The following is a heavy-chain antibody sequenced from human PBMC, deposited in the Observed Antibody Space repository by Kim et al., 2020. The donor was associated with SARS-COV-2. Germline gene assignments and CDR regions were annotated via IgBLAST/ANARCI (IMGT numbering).Heavy chain of an antibody. D-gene: IGHD6-13*01. CDR3: AKAYSSSWYYFDY. J-gene: IGHJ4*02. V-gene: IGHV3-23*01. Sequence: YEDAGKGRVTTSRDNSKNTMYLQMNSLRAEDTAVYYCAKAYSSSWYYFDYWGQGTLVTVSS.